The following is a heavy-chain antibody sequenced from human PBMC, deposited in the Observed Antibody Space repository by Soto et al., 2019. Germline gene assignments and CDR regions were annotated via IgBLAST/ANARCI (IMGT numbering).Heavy chain of an antibody. D-gene: IGHD6-19*01. J-gene: IGHJ5*02. CDR2: IYYSGNT. CDR3: ARRCKDPDRYSSGWYGGNNWFDP. Sequence: SETLSLTCTVSGGSISSSSYYWGWIRQPPGKGLEWIGSIYYSGNTYYNPSLKSRVTISVDTAKNQFSLKLSSVTAADTAVYYCARRCKDPDRYSSGWYGGNNWFDPWGQGTLVTVSS. CDR1: GGSISSSSYY. V-gene: IGHV4-39*07.